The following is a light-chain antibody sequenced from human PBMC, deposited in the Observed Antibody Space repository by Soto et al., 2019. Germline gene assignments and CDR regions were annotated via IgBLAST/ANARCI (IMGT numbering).Light chain of an antibody. CDR2: AAS. Sequence: IQMTQSTSSLSASVGDRVTITCRASQGISSYLAWYQQKPGKAPKLLIYAASTLQSGVPSRFSGSGSGTDFTLTISSLQTEDFATYYCQQLNSYPLTFGQGTRLEIK. V-gene: IGKV1-9*01. J-gene: IGKJ5*01. CDR1: QGISSY. CDR3: QQLNSYPLT.